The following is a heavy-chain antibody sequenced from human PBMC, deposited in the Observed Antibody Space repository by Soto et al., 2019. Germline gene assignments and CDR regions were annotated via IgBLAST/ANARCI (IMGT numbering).Heavy chain of an antibody. V-gene: IGHV4-59*08. D-gene: IGHD3-16*01. Sequence: SETLSLTCTVSGVSISSYYWSWIRQPPGKGLEWIGYIYYTGSTNYNPSLKSRVTISVDTSKNQFSLKLSSVTAADTAVYYCARHVGGGYYGMDVWGQGTTVT. CDR2: IYYTGST. CDR3: ARHVGGGYYGMDV. J-gene: IGHJ6*02. CDR1: GVSISSYY.